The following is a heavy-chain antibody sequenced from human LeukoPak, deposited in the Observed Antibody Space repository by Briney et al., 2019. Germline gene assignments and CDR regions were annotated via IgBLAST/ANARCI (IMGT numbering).Heavy chain of an antibody. CDR2: IYYSGST. D-gene: IGHD3-22*01. CDR3: ARARHYYDSSGYYPYFDY. Sequence: SETLSLTCTVSGGSISSYYLSWIRQPPGKGLEWIGYIYYSGSTNYNPSLKSRVTISVDTSKNQFSLKLSSVTAADTAVYYCARARHYYDSSGYYPYFDYWGQGTLVTVSS. J-gene: IGHJ4*02. CDR1: GGSISSYY. V-gene: IGHV4-59*01.